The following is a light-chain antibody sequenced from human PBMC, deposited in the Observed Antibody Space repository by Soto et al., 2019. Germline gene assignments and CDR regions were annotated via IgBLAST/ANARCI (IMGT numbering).Light chain of an antibody. J-gene: IGLJ1*01. CDR3: SSFTTSSTYV. V-gene: IGLV2-14*01. CDR1: SSDVGFYNY. CDR2: EVN. Sequence: QSVLTQPASVSGSPGQSITISCTGTSSDVGFYNYVSWYQQHPGKAPKLMIYEVNNRPSGVSNRFSGSKSGNTASLTISGLQAEDDADYYCSSFTTSSTYVFGTGTKVTVL.